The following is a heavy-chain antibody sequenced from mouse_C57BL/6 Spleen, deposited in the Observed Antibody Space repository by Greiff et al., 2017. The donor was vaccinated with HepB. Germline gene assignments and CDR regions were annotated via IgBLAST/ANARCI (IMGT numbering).Heavy chain of an antibody. J-gene: IGHJ4*01. V-gene: IGHV1-80*01. CDR3: ADSSGYYAMDY. CDR1: GYAFSSYW. Sequence: VKLQESGAELVKPGASVKISCKASGYAFSSYWMNWVKQRPGKGLEWIGQIYPGDGDTNYNGKFKGKATLTADKASSTAYMQLSSLTSEDSAVYFCADSSGYYAMDYWGQGTSVTVSS. CDR2: IYPGDGDT. D-gene: IGHD3-2*02.